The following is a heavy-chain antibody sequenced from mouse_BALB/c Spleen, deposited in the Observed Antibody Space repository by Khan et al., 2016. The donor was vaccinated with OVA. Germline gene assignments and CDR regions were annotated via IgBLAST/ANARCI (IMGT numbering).Heavy chain of an antibody. D-gene: IGHD2-10*01. J-gene: IGHJ4*01. CDR2: IWSDGST. V-gene: IGHV2-6-1*01. CDR1: GFSLTNYG. CDR3: DRQTYYHYYIMDY. Sequence: QVQLKESGPGLVAPSQSLSITCTISGFSLTNYGVHWVRQPPGKGLEWLVVIWSDGSTSYNSALKSRLIISKDNSKSQAFLKMNSLQTDDTAMYYCDRQTYYHYYIMDYWGQGTSVTVSA.